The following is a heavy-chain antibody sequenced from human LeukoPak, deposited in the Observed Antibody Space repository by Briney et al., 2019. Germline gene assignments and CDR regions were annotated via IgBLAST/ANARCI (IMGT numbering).Heavy chain of an antibody. D-gene: IGHD3-9*01. CDR2: IRYDGSNK. V-gene: IGHV3-30*02. Sequence: TGGSLRLSCAASGFTFSSYGMHWVRQAPGKGLEWVAFIRYDGSNKYYADSVKGRFTISRDNSKNTLYLQMNSLRAEDTALYYCATSSPPGYYDILTGYRLGGAFDIWGQGTMVTVSS. J-gene: IGHJ3*02. CDR3: ATSSPPGYYDILTGYRLGGAFDI. CDR1: GFTFSSYG.